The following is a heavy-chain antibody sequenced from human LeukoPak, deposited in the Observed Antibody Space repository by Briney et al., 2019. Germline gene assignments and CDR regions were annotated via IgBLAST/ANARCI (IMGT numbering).Heavy chain of an antibody. D-gene: IGHD3-16*01. J-gene: IGHJ4*02. CDR3: ARGFRYGSNWGFDY. V-gene: IGHV3-72*01. CDR2: IREKSHSYST. CDR1: GFTFSDHY. Sequence: GGSLRLSCTASGFTFSDHYMDWVRQAPGKGLEWVARIREKSHSYSTEYAASVKGRFTISRDDSKNSLYLQMSSLKTEGTAVYYCARGFRYGSNWGFDYWGQGTLVTVSS.